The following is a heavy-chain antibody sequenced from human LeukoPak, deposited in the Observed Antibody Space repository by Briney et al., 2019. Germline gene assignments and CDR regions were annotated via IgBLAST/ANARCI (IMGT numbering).Heavy chain of an antibody. V-gene: IGHV1-69*13. CDR1: GGAFSSYA. CDR3: ARAVLRYFDWLVPD. J-gene: IGHJ4*02. Sequence: SVKVSCKASGGAFSSYAISWVRQAPGQGLEWMGGIIPIFGTANYAQKFQGRVTITADESTSTAYMELSSLRSEDTAVYYCARAVLRYFDWLVPDWGQGTLVTVSS. CDR2: IIPIFGTA. D-gene: IGHD3-9*01.